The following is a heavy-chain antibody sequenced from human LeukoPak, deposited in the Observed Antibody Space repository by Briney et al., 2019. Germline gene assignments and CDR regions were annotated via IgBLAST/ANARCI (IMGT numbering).Heavy chain of an antibody. CDR2: ISGSGGST. J-gene: IGHJ4*02. CDR1: GFTFSSYA. CDR3: AKSLNFWSGPDY. V-gene: IGHV3-23*01. Sequence: GGSLRLSCAASGFTFSSYAMSWVRQAPGKGLEWVSAISGSGGSTYYADSVKDRFTISRDNSKNTLYLQMNSLRAEDTAVDDCAKSLNFWSGPDYWGQGTLVTVSS. D-gene: IGHD3-3*01.